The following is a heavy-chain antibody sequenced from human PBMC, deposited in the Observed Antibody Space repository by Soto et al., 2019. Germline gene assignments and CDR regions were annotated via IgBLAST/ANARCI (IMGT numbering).Heavy chain of an antibody. J-gene: IGHJ6*03. Sequence: EVQLVESGGGLVQPGGSLRLSCAASGFTFSSYSMNWVRQAPGKGLEWVSYISSSSSTIYYADSVKGRLTISRDNAKNSLYLQMNSLRAEDTAVYYCARGNSSSSGGYYYYYMDVWGKGTTVTVSS. V-gene: IGHV3-48*01. D-gene: IGHD6-6*01. CDR1: GFTFSSYS. CDR3: ARGNSSSSGGYYYYYMDV. CDR2: ISSSSSTI.